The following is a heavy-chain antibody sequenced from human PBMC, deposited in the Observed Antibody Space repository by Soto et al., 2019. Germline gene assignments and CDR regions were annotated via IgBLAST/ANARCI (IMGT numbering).Heavy chain of an antibody. V-gene: IGHV3-74*01. D-gene: IGHD2-2*01. Sequence: EVQLVESGGGLVQPGGSLRLSCAASGLTFSSYWMHWVRQVPGKGLVWVSRVNSDGSFTTYADSVKGRFTISRDNAKNTLYLQMNSLRADDTALYYCVRETPSVDHYYFYMDVWGKGTTVTVSS. CDR1: GLTFSSYW. J-gene: IGHJ6*03. CDR2: VNSDGSFT. CDR3: VRETPSVDHYYFYMDV.